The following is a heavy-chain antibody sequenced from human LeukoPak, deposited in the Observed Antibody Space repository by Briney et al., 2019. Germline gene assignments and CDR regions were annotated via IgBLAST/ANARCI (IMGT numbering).Heavy chain of an antibody. V-gene: IGHV4-59*01. D-gene: IGHD4-17*01. CDR1: GGSISSYY. Sequence: PSETLSLTCTVSGGSISSYYWSWIRQPPGKGLEWIGYISYSGSTNYNPPLKSRVTISVDTSKNQFSLKLSSVTAADTAVYYCTRIDVYGARGTDYWGQGTLVTVSS. CDR3: TRIDVYGARGTDY. J-gene: IGHJ4*02. CDR2: ISYSGST.